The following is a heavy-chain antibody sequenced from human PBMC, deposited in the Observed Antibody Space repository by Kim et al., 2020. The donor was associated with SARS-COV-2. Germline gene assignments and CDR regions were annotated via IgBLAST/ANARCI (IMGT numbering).Heavy chain of an antibody. Sequence: SETLSLTCTVSGGSMSGTSYFWAWIRQPPGKGLEWIGNVYYTGTAYYNPSLQSRVTISVDTSTSQFSLKLSSVTAADTAAYYCARGASYGYCSSTSFHGAFDLCGEGTVFTVSS. J-gene: IGHJ3*01. V-gene: IGHV4-39*01. CDR3: ARGASYGYCSSTSFHGAFDL. D-gene: IGHD2-2*03. CDR1: GGSMSGTSYF. CDR2: VYYTGTA.